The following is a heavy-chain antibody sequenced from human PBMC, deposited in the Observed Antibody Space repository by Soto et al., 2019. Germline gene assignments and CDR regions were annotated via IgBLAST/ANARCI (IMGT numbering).Heavy chain of an antibody. CDR1: GGTFSSYA. CDR3: VLVVPAAISVKPGNFDY. J-gene: IGHJ4*02. Sequence: ASVKVSCKASGGTFSSYAISWVRQAPGQGLEWMGGIIPIFGTANYAQKFQGRVTITADESTSTAYMELSSLRSEDTAVYYCVLVVPAAISVKPGNFDYWGQGTLVTVSS. CDR2: IIPIFGTA. D-gene: IGHD2-2*01. V-gene: IGHV1-69*13.